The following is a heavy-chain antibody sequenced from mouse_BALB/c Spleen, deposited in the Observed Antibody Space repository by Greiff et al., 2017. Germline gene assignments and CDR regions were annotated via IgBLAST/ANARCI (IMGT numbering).Heavy chain of an antibody. D-gene: IGHD3-1*01. V-gene: IGHV5-6-3*01. J-gene: IGHJ3*01. CDR1: GFTFSSYG. CDR3: AREGYFAY. Sequence: EVHLVESGGGLVQPGGSLKLSCAASGFTFSSYGMSWVRQTPDKRLELVATINSNGGSTYYPDSVKGRFTISRDNAKNTLYLQMSSLKSEDTAMYYCAREGYFAYWGQGTLVTVSA. CDR2: INSNGGST.